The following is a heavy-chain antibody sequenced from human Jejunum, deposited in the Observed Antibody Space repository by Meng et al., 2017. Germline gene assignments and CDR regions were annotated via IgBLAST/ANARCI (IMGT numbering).Heavy chain of an antibody. V-gene: IGHV3-7*01. CDR2: IKQDGSEK. CDR1: GFTFGTYW. Sequence: GESLKISCAASGFTFGTYWMTWVRQAPGKGLEWVANIKQDGSEKYYVDSVNGRFTISRDNTKNSLYLQMDSLRVEDTAVYYCARAPGYCSGSSCFPCDYWGQGTLVTVSS. CDR3: ARAPGYCSGSSCFPCDY. J-gene: IGHJ4*02. D-gene: IGHD2-15*01.